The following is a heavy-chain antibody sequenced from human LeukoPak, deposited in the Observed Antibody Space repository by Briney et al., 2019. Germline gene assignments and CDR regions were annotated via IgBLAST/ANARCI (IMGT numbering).Heavy chain of an antibody. CDR2: IKQDGSEK. CDR1: GFTFSSYW. Sequence: GGSLRLSCAASGFTFSSYWMSWVRQAPGKGLEWVANIKQDGSEKYYVDSVKGRFTISRDNAKNSLYLQMNSLRAEDTAVYYCARDHCSSTSCPEYYYYGMDVWGQGTTVTVSS. J-gene: IGHJ6*02. D-gene: IGHD2-2*01. V-gene: IGHV3-7*01. CDR3: ARDHCSSTSCPEYYYYGMDV.